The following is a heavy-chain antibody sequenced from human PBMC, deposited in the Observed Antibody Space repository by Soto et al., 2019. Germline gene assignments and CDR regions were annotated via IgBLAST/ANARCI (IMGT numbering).Heavy chain of an antibody. J-gene: IGHJ5*02. Sequence: PSEALSITCTVAYGSFRSCDYYWGLIRHPPGKGLEWIGYIYSTGSAYYNSSLKSRAVISIDTSSNQFFLNLSSVTAADTAIYYCAREYQGSRGYFIDLWGQGILVTVSS. CDR3: AREYQGSRGYFIDL. V-gene: IGHV4-30-4*01. CDR2: IYSTGSA. CDR1: YGSFRSCDYY. D-gene: IGHD3-22*01.